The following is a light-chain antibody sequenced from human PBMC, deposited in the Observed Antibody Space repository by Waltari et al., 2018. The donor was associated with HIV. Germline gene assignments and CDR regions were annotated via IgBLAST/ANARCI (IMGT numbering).Light chain of an antibody. Sequence: QSVLTQPPSASGTPEQSVTISCSGSTSNIGRNTVTCFQQFPATAPNVLIFGNKHRPAGVPARFSGSKSGTSASLAISGLQSEDEADYYCASWDDSLNGPVFGGGTKLTVV. CDR1: TSNIGRNT. CDR3: ASWDDSLNGPV. V-gene: IGLV1-44*01. J-gene: IGLJ2*01. CDR2: GNK.